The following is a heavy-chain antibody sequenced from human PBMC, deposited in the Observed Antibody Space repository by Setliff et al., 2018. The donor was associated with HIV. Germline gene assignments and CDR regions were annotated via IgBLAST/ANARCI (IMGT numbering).Heavy chain of an antibody. CDR2: INSDGSFT. CDR1: GISFNGYT. D-gene: IGHD6-6*01. J-gene: IGHJ4*02. V-gene: IGHV3-74*01. CDR3: ARDRVGYRSSSGLDS. Sequence: PGGSLRLSCTASGISFNGYTMNWVRQAPGKGLVWVSRINSDGSFTNYADSVKGRFTISRDNAKNTLVLQMNSLRVEDSARYYCARDRVGYRSSSGLDSWGQGTLVTVSS.